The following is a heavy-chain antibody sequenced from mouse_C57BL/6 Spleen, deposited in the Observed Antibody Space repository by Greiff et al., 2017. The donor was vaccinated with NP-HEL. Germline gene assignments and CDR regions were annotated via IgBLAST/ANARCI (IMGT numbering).Heavy chain of an antibody. CDR1: GFTFSDYG. CDR3: ARPHYYGSSYDWYFDV. Sequence: EVQLQESGGGLVKPGGSLKLSCAASGFTFSDYGMHWVRQAPEKGLEWVAYISSGSSTIYYADTVKGRFTISRDNAKNTLFLQMTSLRSEDTAMYYCARPHYYGSSYDWYFDVWGTGTTVTVSS. D-gene: IGHD1-1*01. CDR2: ISSGSSTI. V-gene: IGHV5-17*01. J-gene: IGHJ1*03.